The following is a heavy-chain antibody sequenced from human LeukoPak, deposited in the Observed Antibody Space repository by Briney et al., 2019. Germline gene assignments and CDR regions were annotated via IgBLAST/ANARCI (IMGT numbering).Heavy chain of an antibody. V-gene: IGHV4-4*07. CDR3: AGSTVTTYQHAFDI. J-gene: IGHJ3*02. D-gene: IGHD4-17*01. CDR1: GDSISSYY. Sequence: SETLSLTCTVSGDSISSYYWSWIRQPAGKGLEWIGRIYSSGSTNYNPSLKSRVTMSVDTSKNQFSLKLSSVTAADTAVYHCAGSTVTTYQHAFDIWGQGTMVTVSS. CDR2: IYSSGST.